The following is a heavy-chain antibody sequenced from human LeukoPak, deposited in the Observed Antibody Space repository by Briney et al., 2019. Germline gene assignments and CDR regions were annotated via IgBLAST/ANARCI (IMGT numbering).Heavy chain of an antibody. CDR3: AIGPPDLEYQPFDY. CDR2: INPNSGGT. CDR1: GYTFTGYY. J-gene: IGHJ4*02. V-gene: IGHV1-2*02. Sequence: ASVKVSCKASGYTFTGYYMHWVRQAPGQGLEWMGWINPNSGGTNYAQKFQGRVTMTRDTSISTAYMELSRLRSEDTAVYYCAIGPPDLEYQPFDYWGQGTLVTVSS. D-gene: IGHD2-2*01.